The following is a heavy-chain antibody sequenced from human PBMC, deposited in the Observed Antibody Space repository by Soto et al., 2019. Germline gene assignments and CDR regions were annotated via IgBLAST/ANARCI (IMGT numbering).Heavy chain of an antibody. CDR3: ARDQGAAGILYYFYGMDV. D-gene: IGHD6-13*01. V-gene: IGHV3-48*02. CDR2: ISSSSSTI. CDR1: GFTFSSYS. Sequence: EVQLVESGGGLVQPGGSLRLSCAASGFTFSSYSMNWVRQAPGKGLEWVSYISSSSSTIYYADSVKGRFTISRDNGKNSLYLQMNSLRDEDTAVYYCARDQGAAGILYYFYGMDVWGQGTTVTVSS. J-gene: IGHJ6*02.